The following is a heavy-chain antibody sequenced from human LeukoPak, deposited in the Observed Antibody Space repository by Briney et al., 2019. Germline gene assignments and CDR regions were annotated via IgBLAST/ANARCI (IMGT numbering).Heavy chain of an antibody. J-gene: IGHJ4*02. CDR1: GFPFSIYW. Sequence: GGSLRLSCAASGFPFSIYWMSWVRQAPGKGLEWVANIKQDGGEKYYVDSVKGRFTISRDNAKNSLYLQINSLRVEDTAVYYCAREDHSNYNYWGQGTLVTVSS. D-gene: IGHD4-11*01. CDR2: IKQDGGEK. V-gene: IGHV3-7*01. CDR3: AREDHSNYNY.